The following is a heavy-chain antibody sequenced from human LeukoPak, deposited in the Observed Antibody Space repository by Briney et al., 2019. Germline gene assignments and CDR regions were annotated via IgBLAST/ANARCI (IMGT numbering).Heavy chain of an antibody. CDR3: ARGVYGNDAFDI. CDR1: GFTFSSYA. D-gene: IGHD5/OR15-5a*01. V-gene: IGHV3-21*01. Sequence: GGSLRLSGAASGFTFSSYAMSWVRQAPGKGLEWVSSISSSSSYIYYADSVKGRFTISRDNAKNSLYLQMNSLRAEDTAVYYCARGVYGNDAFDIWGQGTMVTVSS. CDR2: ISSSSSYI. J-gene: IGHJ3*02.